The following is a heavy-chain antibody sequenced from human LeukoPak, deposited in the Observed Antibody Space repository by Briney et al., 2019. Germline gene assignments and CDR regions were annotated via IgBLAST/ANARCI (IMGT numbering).Heavy chain of an antibody. V-gene: IGHV4-31*03. Sequence: TLSLACTVSGGSISSGGYYWSWIRQHPGKGLEWIGYIYYSGSTYYNPSLKSRVTISVDTSKNQFSLKLSSVTAADTAVYYCARARASSGYSYGFWFDPWGQGTLVTVSS. J-gene: IGHJ5*02. CDR2: IYYSGST. CDR1: GGSISSGGYY. CDR3: ARARASSGYSYGFWFDP. D-gene: IGHD5-18*01.